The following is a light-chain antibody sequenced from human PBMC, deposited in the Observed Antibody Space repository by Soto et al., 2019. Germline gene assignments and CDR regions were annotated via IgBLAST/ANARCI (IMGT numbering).Light chain of an antibody. Sequence: EIVMTQSPATLSVSPGERATLSCRASQSVSSNLAWYQQKPGQAPRLLIYGASTRATGIPARFSGSGSGTEFTLTISRRQSEDFSVYDRQHYNNWPRTVGQGTKVEIK. J-gene: IGKJ1*01. CDR2: GAS. V-gene: IGKV3-15*01. CDR1: QSVSSN. CDR3: QHYNNWPRT.